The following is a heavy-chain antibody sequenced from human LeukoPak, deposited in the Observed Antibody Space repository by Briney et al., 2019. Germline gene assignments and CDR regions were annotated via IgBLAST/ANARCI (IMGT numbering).Heavy chain of an antibody. CDR2: IYYSGST. Sequence: SETLSLTCTVSGGSISSGDYYWSWIRQPPGKGLEWIGYIYYSGSTYYNPSLKSRVTISVDTSKNQFSLKLSSVTAADTAVYYCARVTAAVIFDYWGQGTLVTVSS. CDR3: ARVTAAVIFDY. CDR1: GGSISSGDYY. V-gene: IGHV4-30-4*08. J-gene: IGHJ4*02. D-gene: IGHD6-13*01.